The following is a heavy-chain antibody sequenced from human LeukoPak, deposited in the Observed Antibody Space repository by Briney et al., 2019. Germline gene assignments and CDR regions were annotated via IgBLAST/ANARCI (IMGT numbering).Heavy chain of an antibody. V-gene: IGHV4-59*01. CDR2: VYYSGST. Sequence: SETLSLTCTVSGGSISDYYWSWIRQPPGKGLEWIGYVYYSGSTGYNPSLKSRVTISVDTSKNQFSLKVSSVTAADTALYYCARGHLVFAYWGQGTLVTVSS. CDR3: ARGHLVFAY. J-gene: IGHJ4*02. D-gene: IGHD6-6*01. CDR1: GGSISDYY.